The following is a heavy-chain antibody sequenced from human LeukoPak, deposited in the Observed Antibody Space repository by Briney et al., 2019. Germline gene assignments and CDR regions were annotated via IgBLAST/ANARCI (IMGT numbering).Heavy chain of an antibody. Sequence: GASVTVSCTASGYTFTIHYIHWVRQAPGQGLEWMGWINPNSGDRNSAQKFQGRVTMTRDTSISTAYMELSRLRSDDTAVYYCARVYDIFGSGSHSDFWGQGTLVTVSS. V-gene: IGHV1-2*02. J-gene: IGHJ4*02. CDR1: GYTFTIHY. CDR3: ARVYDIFGSGSHSDF. D-gene: IGHD3-10*01. CDR2: INPNSGDR.